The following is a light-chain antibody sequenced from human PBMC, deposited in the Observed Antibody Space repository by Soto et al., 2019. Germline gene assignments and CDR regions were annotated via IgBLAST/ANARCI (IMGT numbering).Light chain of an antibody. CDR3: QQYGSSPVT. V-gene: IGKV3-20*01. J-gene: IGKJ3*01. CDR2: GAS. CDR1: QSVSSSY. Sequence: EIVVTQSPGTLSLSPGERATLSCRASQSVSSSYLAWYQQKPGQAPRLLIYGASSRATGTPDRFSGSGSGTDFTLTISRLEPEDFAVYYCQQYGSSPVTFGPGTKVDIK.